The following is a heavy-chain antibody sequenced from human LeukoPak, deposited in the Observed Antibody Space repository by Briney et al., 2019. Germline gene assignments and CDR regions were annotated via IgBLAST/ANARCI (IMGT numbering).Heavy chain of an antibody. V-gene: IGHV4-4*07. D-gene: IGHD6-19*01. CDR3: ARDRVAVAGIAFDI. Sequence: SETLSLTCTVSGGSISSYYWSWIRQPAGKGLEWIGRIYTSGSTNYNPSLKSRVTMSVDKSKNQFSLKLSSVTAADTAVYYCARDRVAVAGIAFDIWGQGTLVTVSS. CDR2: IYTSGST. CDR1: GGSISSYY. J-gene: IGHJ4*02.